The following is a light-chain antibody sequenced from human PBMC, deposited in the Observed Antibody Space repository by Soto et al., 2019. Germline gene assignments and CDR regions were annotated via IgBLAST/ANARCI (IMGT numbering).Light chain of an antibody. CDR1: QSVGNN. V-gene: IGKV3-11*01. J-gene: IGKJ1*01. CDR2: DVF. Sequence: IVLTQSPATQSLSPGERATLSCRASQSVGNNLAWYQQQPGQAPRLLIYDVFNRATGIPARFSGSGSGTDSTLTISSLEPEDFAVYYCLQRSVWPWTFGQGTKVEVK. CDR3: LQRSVWPWT.